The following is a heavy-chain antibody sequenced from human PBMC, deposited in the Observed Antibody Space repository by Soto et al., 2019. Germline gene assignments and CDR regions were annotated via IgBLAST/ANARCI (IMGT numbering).Heavy chain of an antibody. D-gene: IGHD6-13*01. Sequence: SVKVSCKASGGTFSSYAISWVRQAPGQGLEWMGGIIPIFGTANYAQKFQGRVTITADKSTSTAYMELSSLRSEDTAVYYCARSSWGIAAAGTYYYYGMDVWGQGTTVTDSS. CDR3: ARSSWGIAAAGTYYYYGMDV. CDR1: GGTFSSYA. CDR2: IIPIFGTA. V-gene: IGHV1-69*06. J-gene: IGHJ6*02.